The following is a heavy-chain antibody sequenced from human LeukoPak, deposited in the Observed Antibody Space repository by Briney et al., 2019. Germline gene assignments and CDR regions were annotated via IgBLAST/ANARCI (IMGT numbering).Heavy chain of an antibody. D-gene: IGHD3-22*01. Sequence: GGSLRLSCTVSGFTFSSYAMHWVRRAPGKGLEWVAVTSYDESNKYYADSVKGRFTVSRDNYKDTLYLQMNNLRPDGTAVYFCARDFQTIYYDGSAFYSPFDDWGQGTLVIVSS. CDR1: GFTFSSYA. CDR3: ARDFQTIYYDGSAFYSPFDD. V-gene: IGHV3-30*14. J-gene: IGHJ4*02. CDR2: TSYDESNK.